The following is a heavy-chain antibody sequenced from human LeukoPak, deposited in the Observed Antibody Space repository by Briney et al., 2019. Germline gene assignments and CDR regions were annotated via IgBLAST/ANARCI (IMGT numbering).Heavy chain of an antibody. CDR2: ISWDGGST. CDR3: AKDSRGGPRIWFGEYFFDY. V-gene: IGHV3-43*01. CDR1: GFTFDDYT. J-gene: IGHJ4*02. Sequence: QPGGSLRLSCAASGFTFDDYTMHWVRQAPGKGLEWVSLISWDGGSTYYADSVKGRFTISRDNSKNSLYLQMNSLRTEDTALYYCAKDSRGGPRIWFGEYFFDYWGQGTLVTVSS. D-gene: IGHD3-10*01.